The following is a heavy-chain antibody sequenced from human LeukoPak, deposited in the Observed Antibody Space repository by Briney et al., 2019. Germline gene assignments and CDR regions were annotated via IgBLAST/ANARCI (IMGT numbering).Heavy chain of an antibody. V-gene: IGHV3-7*03. D-gene: IGHD3-16*02. CDR2: IKQDGSEK. CDR3: ARDVREDVWGSYRFFDY. CDR1: GFTFSSYW. J-gene: IGHJ4*02. Sequence: GSLRLSCAASGFTFSSYWMSWVRQAPGKGLEWVANIKQDGSEKYYVDSVKGRFTISRDNAKNSLYLQMNSLRAEDTAVYYCARDVREDVWGSYRFFDYWGQGTLVTVSS.